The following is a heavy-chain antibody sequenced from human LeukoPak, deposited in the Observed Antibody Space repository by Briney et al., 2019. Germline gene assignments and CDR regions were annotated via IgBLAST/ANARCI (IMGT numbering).Heavy chain of an antibody. V-gene: IGHV3-23*01. J-gene: IGHJ4*02. D-gene: IGHD4-17*01. CDR2: ISGSGGST. Sequence: PGGSLRLSCAASGFTFSSYAMSWVRQAPGKGLEWVSAISGSGGSTYYADSAKGRFTISRDNSKNTLYLQMNSLRAEDTAVYYCAKAMTTVTTKAPNFDYWGQGTLVTVSS. CDR3: AKAMTTVTTKAPNFDY. CDR1: GFTFSSYA.